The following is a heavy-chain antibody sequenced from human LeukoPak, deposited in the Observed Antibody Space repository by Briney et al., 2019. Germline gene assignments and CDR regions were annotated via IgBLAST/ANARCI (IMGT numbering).Heavy chain of an antibody. V-gene: IGHV3-33*01. D-gene: IGHD3-16*01. CDR1: GFNLSNYD. CDR3: ARERRGRDWYFGL. J-gene: IGHJ2*01. Sequence: PGGSLRLSCAASGFNLSNYDMDWVRQAPGRGLEWVALLWDDGNNKYYADSVKGRFTISRDISKNILYLQMNSLRVEDTALYYCARERRGRDWYFGLWGRGTLISVSS. CDR2: LWDDGNNK.